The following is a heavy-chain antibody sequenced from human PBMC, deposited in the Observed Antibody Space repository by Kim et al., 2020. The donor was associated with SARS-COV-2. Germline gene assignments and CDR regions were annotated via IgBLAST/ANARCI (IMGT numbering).Heavy chain of an antibody. V-gene: IGHV3-21*01. CDR3: ARDGTRSFGELSSLYYYGMDV. J-gene: IGHJ6*02. CDR2: ISSGSTYI. CDR1: GFSAYT. Sequence: GGSLRLSCAASGFSAYTMNWVRQAPGKGLEWVASISSGSTYIYYADSVKGRFTISRDNAKDSLYLQMNSLRAEDTAVYYCARDGTRSFGELSSLYYYGMDVWGQGTTVTVSS. D-gene: IGHD3-16*02.